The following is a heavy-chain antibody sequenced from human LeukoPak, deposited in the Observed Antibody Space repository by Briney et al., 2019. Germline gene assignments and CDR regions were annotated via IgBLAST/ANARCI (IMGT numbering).Heavy chain of an antibody. CDR3: SSESRY. CDR2: ITSSSDSI. V-gene: IGHV3-48*02. Sequence: QPGGSLRLSCAAPGFTFSDYSMNWVRQAPGKGLEWVSWITSSSDSIYDADSVKGRFTISRDNAKNSLYMPMNSLRDEDTAVYYCSSESRYWGQGTLVIVSS. D-gene: IGHD3-22*01. J-gene: IGHJ4*02. CDR1: GFTFSDYS.